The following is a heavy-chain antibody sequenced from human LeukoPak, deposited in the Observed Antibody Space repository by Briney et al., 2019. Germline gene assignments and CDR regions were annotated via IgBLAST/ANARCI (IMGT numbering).Heavy chain of an antibody. CDR1: GFTFDDYA. CDR2: ISGDGGST. CDR3: AKVAYDSSGYSVFFDY. J-gene: IGHJ4*02. Sequence: PGGSLRLSCAASGFTFDDYAMHWVRQAPGKGLEWVSLISGDGGSTYYADSVKGRFTISRDSSKNSLYLQMNSLRTEDTALYYCAKVAYDSSGYSVFFDYWGQGTLVTVSS. D-gene: IGHD3-22*01. V-gene: IGHV3-43*02.